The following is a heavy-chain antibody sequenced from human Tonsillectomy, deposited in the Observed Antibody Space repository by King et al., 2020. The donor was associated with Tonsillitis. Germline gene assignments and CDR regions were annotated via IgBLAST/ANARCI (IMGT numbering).Heavy chain of an antibody. CDR2: IYYSGST. D-gene: IGHD3-3*01. V-gene: IGHV4-31*03. CDR3: ARVGLWSGYYDY. J-gene: IGHJ4*02. CDR1: GGSISSGGYY. Sequence: QLQESGPGLVKPSQTLSLTCTVSGGSISSGGYYWSWIRQHPGKGLEWIGYIYYSGSTYYNPSLKSRVTISVDTAKNQFSLKLSSVSAADTAVYYCARVGLWSGYYDYWGQGTLVTVSS.